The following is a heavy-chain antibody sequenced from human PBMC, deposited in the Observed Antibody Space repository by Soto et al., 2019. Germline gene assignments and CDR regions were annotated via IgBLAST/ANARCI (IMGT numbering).Heavy chain of an antibody. V-gene: IGHV3-21*01. CDR2: ISSSSSYI. J-gene: IGHJ4*02. D-gene: IGHD3-3*01. CDR3: ARGEDPITIFGVVINFDY. CDR1: GFTFSSYS. Sequence: GSLRLSCAASGFTFSSYSMNWVRQAPGKGLEWVSSISSSSSYIYYADSVKGRFTISRDNAKNSLYLQMNSLRAEDTAVYYCARGEDPITIFGVVINFDYWGQGTLVTVSS.